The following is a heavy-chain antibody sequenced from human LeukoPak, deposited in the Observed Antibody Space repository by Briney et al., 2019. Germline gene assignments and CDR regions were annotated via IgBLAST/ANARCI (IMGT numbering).Heavy chain of an antibody. CDR1: GYSFTNYW. CDR3: ARQGTIVAGTLGTTFDY. J-gene: IGHJ4*02. D-gene: IGHD5-12*01. V-gene: IGHV5-51*01. CDR2: IYPGDSDT. Sequence: GESLKISCKASGYSFTNYWIGWVRQMPGKGLEWMEIIYPGDSDTKYSPSFQGQVTISADKSINTAYLQWSSLRASDTAMYYCARQGTIVAGTLGTTFDYWGQGTLLTVSS.